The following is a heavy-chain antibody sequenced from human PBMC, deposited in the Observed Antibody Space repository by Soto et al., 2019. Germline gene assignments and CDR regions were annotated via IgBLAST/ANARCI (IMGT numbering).Heavy chain of an antibody. CDR2: IYSGGST. J-gene: IGHJ3*02. CDR3: ARGVTAYSGNYYAFDI. CDR1: GFTVSSNY. D-gene: IGHD1-26*01. Sequence: GGSLRLSCAASGFTVSSNYMSWVRQAPGKGLEWVSVIYSGGSTYYADSVKGRFTISRGNSKNTLYLQMNSLRAEDTAVYYCARGVTAYSGNYYAFDIWGQGTMVTVSS. V-gene: IGHV3-53*01.